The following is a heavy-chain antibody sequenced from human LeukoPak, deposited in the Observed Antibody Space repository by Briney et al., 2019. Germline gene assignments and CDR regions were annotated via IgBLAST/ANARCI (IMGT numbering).Heavy chain of an antibody. CDR2: INHSGST. CDR1: GGSFSGYY. CDR3: ARGPEWELHYFDY. Sequence: PSETLSLTCAVYGGSFSGYYWSWIRQPPGKGLEWIGEINHSGSTNYNPSPKSRVTISVDTSKNQFSLKLSSVTAADTAVYYCARGPEWELHYFDYWGQGTLVTVSS. J-gene: IGHJ4*02. V-gene: IGHV4-34*01. D-gene: IGHD1-26*01.